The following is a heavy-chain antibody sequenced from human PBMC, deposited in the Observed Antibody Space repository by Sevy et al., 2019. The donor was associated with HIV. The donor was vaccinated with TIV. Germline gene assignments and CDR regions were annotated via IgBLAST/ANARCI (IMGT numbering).Heavy chain of an antibody. CDR3: ARHTRTSDRSPYFYNY. Sequence: SETLSLTCTVSGGSISSYYWSWIRQPPGKGLEWIGYIYYSGNTNYNPSLKSRVPIPVDTSKNQFSLMLGSVTAADTAIYYCARHTRTSDRSPYFYNYWGRGTLVTVSS. J-gene: IGHJ4*02. CDR2: IYYSGNT. V-gene: IGHV4-59*01. CDR1: GGSISSYY. D-gene: IGHD1-1*01.